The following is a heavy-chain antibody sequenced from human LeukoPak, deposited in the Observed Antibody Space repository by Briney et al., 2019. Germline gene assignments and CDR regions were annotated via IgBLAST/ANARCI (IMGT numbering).Heavy chain of an antibody. Sequence: GGSLRLSCAASEFTFSNYAMSWVRQAPGKGLEWVSDISGSGGSTNYADSVKGRFTISRDNSKNTLYLQMNSLRAEDTAVYYCAKVGEIVGAYYFDYWGQGTLVTVSS. V-gene: IGHV3-23*01. CDR3: AKVGEIVGAYYFDY. CDR2: ISGSGGST. D-gene: IGHD1-26*01. CDR1: EFTFSNYA. J-gene: IGHJ4*02.